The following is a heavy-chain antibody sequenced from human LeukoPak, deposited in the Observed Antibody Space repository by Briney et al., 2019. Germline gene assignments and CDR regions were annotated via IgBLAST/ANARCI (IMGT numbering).Heavy chain of an antibody. CDR1: GYTFTGYY. Sequence: ASVKVSCKASGYTFTGYYMHWVRQAPGQGLEWMGWINPNSGGTNYAQKFQGWVTMTRDTSISTAYMELSRLRSDDTAVYYRATDSSGYPTYYFDYWGQGTLVTVSS. CDR3: ATDSSGYPTYYFDY. CDR2: INPNSGGT. V-gene: IGHV1-2*04. J-gene: IGHJ4*02. D-gene: IGHD3-22*01.